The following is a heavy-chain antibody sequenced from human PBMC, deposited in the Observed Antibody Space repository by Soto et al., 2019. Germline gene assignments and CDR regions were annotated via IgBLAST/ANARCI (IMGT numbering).Heavy chain of an antibody. D-gene: IGHD3-10*01. CDR2: ISWNSGSI. CDR3: AKDRRSGGVDY. CDR1: GFTFDDYA. V-gene: IGHV3-9*01. Sequence: EVQLVESGGGLVQPGRSLRLSCAASGFTFDDYAMHWVRQAPGKGLEWVSGISWNSGSIGYADSVKGRFTISRDNAKNSLYWQMNSLRAEDTALYYCAKDRRSGGVDYWGRGTLVTVSS. J-gene: IGHJ4*02.